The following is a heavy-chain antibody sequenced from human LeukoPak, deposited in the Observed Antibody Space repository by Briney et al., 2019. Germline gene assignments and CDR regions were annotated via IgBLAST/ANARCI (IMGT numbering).Heavy chain of an antibody. Sequence: ASETLSLTCAVYGGSISGYYWSWIRQPPGKGLEGVGEIHYTGGTSYNPSLKSRATISIDTSKNQLSLKLSSVTAADTAVYYCARGNILSGYCFDFWGQGALVTVSS. J-gene: IGHJ4*02. V-gene: IGHV4-34*01. CDR2: IHYTGGT. CDR3: ARGNILSGYCFDF. CDR1: GGSISGYY. D-gene: IGHD3-9*01.